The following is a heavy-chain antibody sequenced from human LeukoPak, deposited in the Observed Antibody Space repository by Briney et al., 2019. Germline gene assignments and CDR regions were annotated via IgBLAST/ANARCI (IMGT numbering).Heavy chain of an antibody. J-gene: IGHJ4*02. CDR2: IYHSGST. CDR3: ARAHIVVVVAATLCFDY. D-gene: IGHD2-15*01. CDR1: GYSISSGYY. Sequence: PSETLSLTCAVSGYSISSGYYWCLIRQPPGKVLEWIGSIYHSGSTYYNPSLKSRVTISVETSKNQFSLKLSSVTAADTAVYYCARAHIVVVVAATLCFDYWGQGTLVTVSS. V-gene: IGHV4-38-2*01.